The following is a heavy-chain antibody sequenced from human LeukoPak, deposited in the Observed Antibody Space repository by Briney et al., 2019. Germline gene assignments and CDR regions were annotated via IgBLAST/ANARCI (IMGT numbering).Heavy chain of an antibody. J-gene: IGHJ4*02. V-gene: IGHV3-21*01. CDR1: GFTFSSYG. D-gene: IGHD3-9*01. CDR2: ISSSSSYI. CDR3: ARDDRSYDILTGYYKPAYYFDY. Sequence: GGSLRLSCAASGFTFSSYGMNWVRQAPGKGLEWVSSISSSSSYIYYADSVKGRFTISRDNAKNSLYLQMNSLRAEDTAVYYCARDDRSYDILTGYYKPAYYFDYWGQGTLVTVSS.